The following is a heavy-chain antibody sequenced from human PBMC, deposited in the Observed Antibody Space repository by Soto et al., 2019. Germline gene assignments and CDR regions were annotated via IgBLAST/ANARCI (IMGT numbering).Heavy chain of an antibody. CDR3: ARSQGSSTSLEIYYYYYYGMDV. CDR1: GGTFSSYA. V-gene: IGHV1-69*01. D-gene: IGHD2-2*01. J-gene: IGHJ6*02. Sequence: QVQLVQSGAEVKKPGSSVKVSCKASGGTFSSYAISWVRQAPGQGREWMGGIIPISDTTNYAQKFQGRVTITADEATSTAYMDLSSRRSEDTAVYYCARSQGSSTSLEIYYYYYYGMDVWGQGTTVTVSS. CDR2: IIPISDTT.